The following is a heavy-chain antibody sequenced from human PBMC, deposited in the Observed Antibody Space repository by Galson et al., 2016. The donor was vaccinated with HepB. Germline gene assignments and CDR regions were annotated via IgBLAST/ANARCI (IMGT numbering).Heavy chain of an antibody. V-gene: IGHV1-2*02. CDR3: ASSGWRPIDY. CDR2: INPNSEDT. CDR1: GYTFTVYS. D-gene: IGHD6-19*01. J-gene: IGHJ4*02. Sequence: SVKVSCKASGYTFTVYSLHWVRQAPGQGLEWMGWINPNSEDTHYAQKFQGRVTLTRDTSISTVYMEVSRLRSDDTAVYYCASSGWRPIDYWGQGTLVTVSS.